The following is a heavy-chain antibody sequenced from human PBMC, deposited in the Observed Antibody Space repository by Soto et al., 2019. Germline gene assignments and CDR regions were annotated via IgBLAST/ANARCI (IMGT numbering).Heavy chain of an antibody. V-gene: IGHV1-69*01. J-gene: IGHJ4*02. CDR3: ATLSGGGLPPPVDF. CDR2: IIPIFGTV. Sequence: QVQLVQSGAEVKKPGSSVKVSCKPSGGTFRTYAFSWVRQAPGQGLEWMGGIIPIFGTVNYAPRFQGRLTISADESTSTAYMDLSSLKFEDTAVYFCATLSGGGLPPPVDFWGQGTPVTVSS. D-gene: IGHD2-8*02. CDR1: GGTFRTYA.